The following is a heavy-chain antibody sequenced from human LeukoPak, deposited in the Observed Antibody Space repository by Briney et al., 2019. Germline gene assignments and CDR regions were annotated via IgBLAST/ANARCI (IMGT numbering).Heavy chain of an antibody. Sequence: PGGSLRLSCAASGFTFSTCGVGSVRPAPGKGLELVSTTTGSGGTTYSADSVKGRFSISRASSKNTLYLQMTTLTAEDTAVYYCAKEGGSSGYEQSYRDYWGQGTLVTVSS. J-gene: IGHJ4*02. CDR2: TTGSGGTT. CDR3: AKEGGSSGYEQSYRDY. D-gene: IGHD5-12*01. V-gene: IGHV3-23*01. CDR1: GFTFSTCG.